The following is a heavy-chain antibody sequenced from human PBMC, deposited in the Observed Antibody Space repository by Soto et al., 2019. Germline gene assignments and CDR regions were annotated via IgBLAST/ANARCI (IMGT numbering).Heavy chain of an antibody. CDR1: GYSFTSYW. CDR3: ARYKRCSSTSSYMYF. V-gene: IGHV5-51*01. Sequence: SLKISCKGSGYSFTSYWIGWVRQMPGKGLEWMGIIYPGDSDTRYSPSFQGQVTISADKSISTAYLQWSSLKASDTAMYYCARYKRCSSTSSYMYFWGQGTLVTLSS. J-gene: IGHJ4*02. CDR2: IYPGDSDT. D-gene: IGHD2-2*02.